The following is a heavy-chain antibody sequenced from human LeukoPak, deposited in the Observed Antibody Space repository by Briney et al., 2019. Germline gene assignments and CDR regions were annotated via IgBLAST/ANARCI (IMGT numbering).Heavy chain of an antibody. CDR3: ARDRGYGDSWDFDL. CDR1: GGSISSYY. Sequence: SETLSLTCTVSGGSISSYYWSWIRQPPGKGLEWIGYIYYGGSTNYNPSLKSRVTISVDTSKNQFSLKLSSVTAADTAVYYCARDRGYGDSWDFDLWGRGTLVTVSS. D-gene: IGHD4-17*01. CDR2: IYYGGST. V-gene: IGHV4-59*01. J-gene: IGHJ2*01.